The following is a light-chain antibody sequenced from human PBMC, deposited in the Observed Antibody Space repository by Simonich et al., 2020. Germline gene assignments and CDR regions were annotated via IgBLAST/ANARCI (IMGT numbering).Light chain of an antibody. CDR2: EGS. Sequence: QSALTQPASVSGSPGQSITISCTGPSSDVGSYNLVSWYQQHPGKAPKRMIYEGSKRPSGVSNRFSGSKSGNTASLTISGLQAEDEADYYCCSYAGSSTVVFGGGTKLTVL. V-gene: IGLV2-23*01. CDR1: SSDVGSYNL. CDR3: CSYAGSSTVV. J-gene: IGLJ2*01.